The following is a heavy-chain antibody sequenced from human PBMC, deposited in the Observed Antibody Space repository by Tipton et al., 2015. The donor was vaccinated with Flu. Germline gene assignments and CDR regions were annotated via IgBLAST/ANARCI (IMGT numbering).Heavy chain of an antibody. CDR3: AANTAMGENDGFDI. J-gene: IGHJ3*02. CDR1: GDSVSSDYVY. CDR2: FYFSGNT. V-gene: IGHV4-39*01. D-gene: IGHD5-18*01. Sequence: TLSLTCTVSGDSVSSDYVYWGWLRQTPGKGLEWIGSFYFSGNTYYSPALKSRVTISVDTSKNQFSLDLTPGTAADTAIYYCAANTAMGENDGFDIWGQETMVIVSS.